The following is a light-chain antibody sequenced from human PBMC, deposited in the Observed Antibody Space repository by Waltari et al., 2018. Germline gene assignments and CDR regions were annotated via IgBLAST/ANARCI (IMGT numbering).Light chain of an antibody. CDR2: AAS. Sequence: IQMTQSPSSLSASVGDRVTISCRASQGIGNDLGWYQLKPGTDPKLLIYAASTLQRGVPSRFSGSGSGTDFTLTISSLQPEDFATYYCLQDYKYPRTFGQGTKVEIK. V-gene: IGKV1-6*02. J-gene: IGKJ1*01. CDR3: LQDYKYPRT. CDR1: QGIGND.